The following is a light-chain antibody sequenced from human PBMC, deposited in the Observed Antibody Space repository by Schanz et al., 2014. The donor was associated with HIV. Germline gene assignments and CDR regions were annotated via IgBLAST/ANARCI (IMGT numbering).Light chain of an antibody. Sequence: QSALTQPASVSGSPGQSITISCTGTSSDVGGYKYVSWYQQYPGKAPKLMIYDVNNRPSGVSNRFSGSKSGNTASLTISGLQAEDEADYYCCSYTGSGTVWVFGGGTKLTVL. V-gene: IGLV2-14*01. CDR2: DVN. CDR3: CSYTGSGTVWV. J-gene: IGLJ3*02. CDR1: SSDVGGYKY.